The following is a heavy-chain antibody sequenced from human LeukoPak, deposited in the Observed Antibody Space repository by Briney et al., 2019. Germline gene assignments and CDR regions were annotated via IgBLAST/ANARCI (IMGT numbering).Heavy chain of an antibody. J-gene: IGHJ4*02. CDR3: ARDGVEQLELPFDY. CDR2: IHSDGRVT. D-gene: IGHD1-7*01. CDR1: GFTFNNYW. V-gene: IGHV3-74*01. Sequence: GGSLRLSCAGSGFTFNNYWMHWVRQAPGKGLVWVSRIHSDGRVTTYADSVKGRFTISKDSARNTLYLQMNTLRVEDTAVYYCARDGVEQLELPFDYWGQGTLVTVSS.